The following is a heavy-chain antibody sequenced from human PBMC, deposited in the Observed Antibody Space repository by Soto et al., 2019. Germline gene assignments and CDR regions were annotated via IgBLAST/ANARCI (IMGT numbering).Heavy chain of an antibody. CDR1: GGSISSGGSS. CDR2: IYRSGST. J-gene: IGHJ4*02. V-gene: IGHV4-30-2*01. D-gene: IGHD2-2*02. Sequence: PSETLSLTCAVSGGSISSGGSSWSWIRQPPGKGLEWIGYIYRSGSTYYNPSLKSRVTISVDRSKNQFSLKLSSVTAADTAVYYCARGWRRAVPAAIPSYFDYWGQGTLVTVSS. CDR3: ARGWRRAVPAAIPSYFDY.